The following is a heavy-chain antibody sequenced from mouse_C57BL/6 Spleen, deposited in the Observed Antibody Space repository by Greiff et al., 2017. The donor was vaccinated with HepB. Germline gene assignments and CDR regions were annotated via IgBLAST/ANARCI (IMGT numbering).Heavy chain of an antibody. D-gene: IGHD1-1*01. CDR1: GYTFTDYY. CDR2: INPYNGGT. CDR3: ASGPITTVSYFDY. V-gene: IGHV1-19*01. J-gene: IGHJ2*01. Sequence: EVQLQESGPVLVKPGASVKMSCKASGYTFTDYYMNWVKQSHGKSLEWIGVINPYNGGTSYNQKFKGKATLTVDKSSSTAYMELNSLTSEDSAVYYCASGPITTVSYFDYWGQGTTLTVSS.